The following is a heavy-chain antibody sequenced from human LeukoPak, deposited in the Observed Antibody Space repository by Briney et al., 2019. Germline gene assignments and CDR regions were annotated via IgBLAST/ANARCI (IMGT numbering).Heavy chain of an antibody. CDR3: ARGAARIVDFDY. D-gene: IGHD1-26*01. CDR2: INPNSGGT. V-gene: IGHV1-2*02. CDR1: VYTFTRYY. Sequence: GASVKVSCKASVYTFTRYYMHWVRQAPGQGLEWMGWINPNSGGTNYAQNFQGRVTMTRDTSISTAYMELSRLRSDDTAVYYCARGAARIVDFDYWGQGTLVTVSS. J-gene: IGHJ4*02.